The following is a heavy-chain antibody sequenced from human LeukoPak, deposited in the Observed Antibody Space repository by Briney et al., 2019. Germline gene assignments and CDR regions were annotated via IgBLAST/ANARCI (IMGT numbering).Heavy chain of an antibody. V-gene: IGHV4-34*01. Sequence: SETLSLTCAVYGGSFSGYYWSWIRQPPGKGLEWIGEINHSGSTNYNPSLKSRVTISVDTSKNQFSLKLSSVTAADTAVYYCARHLGFWSGYFRGGNFDYWGQGTLVTVSS. CDR3: ARHLGFWSGYFRGGNFDY. CDR1: GGSFSGYY. CDR2: INHSGST. D-gene: IGHD3-3*01. J-gene: IGHJ4*02.